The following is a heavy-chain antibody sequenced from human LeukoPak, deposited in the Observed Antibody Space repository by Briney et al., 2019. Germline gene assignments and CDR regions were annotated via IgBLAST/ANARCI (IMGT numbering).Heavy chain of an antibody. CDR2: IRYDGGNK. J-gene: IGHJ1*01. D-gene: IGHD3-22*01. Sequence: GGSQRLSCAASGFTFSRFGMHWVRQTPDKGLEWLAFIRYDGGNKYYADSVKGRFTISRDNSMNTVQLQMNSLTAEDTAVYYCAKDQFITRLVYFQHWGQGTLVTVSS. V-gene: IGHV3-30*02. CDR1: GFTFSRFG. CDR3: AKDQFITRLVYFQH.